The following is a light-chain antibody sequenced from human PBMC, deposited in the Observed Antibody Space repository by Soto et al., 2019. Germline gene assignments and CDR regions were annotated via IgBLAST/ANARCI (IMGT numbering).Light chain of an antibody. CDR1: QSISGY. J-gene: IGKJ4*01. Sequence: EKVSTKSPVTLSLSPGERATLSCRASQSISGYLAWYQQKPGQSPRLLIYGASNRASGIPDRFSGSASGADFTLSIARLEPEDFAMYYCQQYGSTPLTFGGVTKVAIK. V-gene: IGKV3-20*01. CDR2: GAS. CDR3: QQYGSTPLT.